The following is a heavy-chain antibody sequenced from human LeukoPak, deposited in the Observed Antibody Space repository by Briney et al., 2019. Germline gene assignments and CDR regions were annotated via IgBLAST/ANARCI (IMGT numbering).Heavy chain of an antibody. D-gene: IGHD6-13*01. V-gene: IGHV5-51*01. Sequence: GESLKISCKGSGYSFTSYWIGWVRQMPGKGLEWMGIIYPGDSDTRYSASFQGQVTISADKSISTAYLQWSSLKASDTAMYYCARLEAAAGTLRYYFDYWGQGTLVTVSS. CDR2: IYPGDSDT. CDR1: GYSFTSYW. J-gene: IGHJ4*02. CDR3: ARLEAAAGTLRYYFDY.